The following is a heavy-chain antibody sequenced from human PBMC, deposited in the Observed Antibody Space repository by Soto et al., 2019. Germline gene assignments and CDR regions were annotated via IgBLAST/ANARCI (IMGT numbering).Heavy chain of an antibody. CDR1: GYTFTSYG. Sequence: QVQLVQSGAEVKKPGASVKVSCKASGYTFTSYGISWVRQAPGQGLEWMGWISAYNGNTNYAQKLQGRVTMTTDTSMSIAYMELRSLRSDDTAVYYCARWGIVVVPAHQEGFDPWGQGTLVTVSS. CDR3: ARWGIVVVPAHQEGFDP. CDR2: ISAYNGNT. V-gene: IGHV1-18*01. J-gene: IGHJ5*02. D-gene: IGHD2-2*01.